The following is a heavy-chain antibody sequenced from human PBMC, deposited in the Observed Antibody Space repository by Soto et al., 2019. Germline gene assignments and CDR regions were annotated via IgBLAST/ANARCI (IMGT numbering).Heavy chain of an antibody. J-gene: IGHJ6*02. V-gene: IGHV1-46*01. D-gene: IGHD3-10*01. CDR3: ARESGGSGHGMDV. CDR2: INPTGGYT. CDR1: GYTFTTFD. Sequence: QVQLVQSGAEVKKPGASVKVSCRASGYTFTTFDMHWVRQAPGQGLEWMGIINPTGGYTTYAQKFQGRIIVTMDTSTGTVYMSLSSLTSDDTAVYYCARESGGSGHGMDVWGQGTTVTVSS.